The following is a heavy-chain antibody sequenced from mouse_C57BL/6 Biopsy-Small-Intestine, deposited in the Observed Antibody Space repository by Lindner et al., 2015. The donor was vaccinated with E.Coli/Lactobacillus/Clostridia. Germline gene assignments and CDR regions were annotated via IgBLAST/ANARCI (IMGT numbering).Heavy chain of an antibody. V-gene: IGHV1-5*01. CDR2: IYPGNSNP. D-gene: IGHD1-1*01. J-gene: IGHJ2*01. CDR1: GYTFTSYW. Sequence: VQLQESGTVVARPGASVRMSCKTSGYTFTSYWIHWVKQRPGQGLEWMGAIYPGNSNPTYNQKFRDKANLTAVTSANTASMELSSLTSEDTAVYYCAREFITTVGYYFDYWGQGTTLTVSS. CDR3: AREFITTVGYYFDY.